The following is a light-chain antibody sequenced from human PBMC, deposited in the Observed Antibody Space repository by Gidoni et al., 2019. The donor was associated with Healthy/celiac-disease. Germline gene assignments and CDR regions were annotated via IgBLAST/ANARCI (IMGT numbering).Light chain of an antibody. CDR3: CSYAGSSTFDVV. CDR1: SSDVGSYNL. V-gene: IGLV2-23*02. J-gene: IGLJ2*01. CDR2: EVS. Sequence: QSALTQPASVSGSPGQSLTISCTGTSSDVGSYNLVSWYQQHPGTAPKLMIYEVSKRPSGVSNRFSGSKSGNTASLTISGLQAEDEADYYCCSYAGSSTFDVVFGGGTKLTVL.